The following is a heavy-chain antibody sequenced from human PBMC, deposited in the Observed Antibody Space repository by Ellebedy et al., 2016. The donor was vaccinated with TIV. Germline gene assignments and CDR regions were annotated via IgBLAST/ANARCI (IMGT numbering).Heavy chain of an antibody. D-gene: IGHD6-19*01. CDR3: ARDLPVGFNTAVDAFDI. V-gene: IGHV3-48*03. Sequence: GESLKISCAASGFTFSSYEMNWVRQAPGRGLEWLSYISSSGSTIYYADSVRGRFTISRDNAKNSLYLQMNSLRAEDTAIYYCARDLPVGFNTAVDAFDIWGQGTMVTVSS. CDR1: GFTFSSYE. CDR2: ISSSGSTI. J-gene: IGHJ3*02.